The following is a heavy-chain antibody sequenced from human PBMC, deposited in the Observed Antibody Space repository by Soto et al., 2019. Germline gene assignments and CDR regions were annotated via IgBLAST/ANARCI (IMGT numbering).Heavy chain of an antibody. CDR2: ISYDGSNK. D-gene: IGHD3-10*01. V-gene: IGHV3-30-3*01. Sequence: QVQLVESGGGVVQPGRSLRLSCAASGFTFSSYAMHWVRQAPGKGLEWVAVISYDGSNKYYADSVKGRFTISRDNSKNTLDLKMNSLRAEDTAVYYWARGLGPLTIVRGVLGVWGQGTLVTVSS. CDR3: ARGLGPLTIVRGVLGV. J-gene: IGHJ4*02. CDR1: GFTFSSYA.